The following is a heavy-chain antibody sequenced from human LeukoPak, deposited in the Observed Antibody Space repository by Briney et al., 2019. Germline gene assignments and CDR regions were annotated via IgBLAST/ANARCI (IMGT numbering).Heavy chain of an antibody. CDR1: GFTFSSYA. CDR3: AKSPRLRYCSGGSCSDSRTSKYFQH. V-gene: IGHV3-23*01. J-gene: IGHJ1*01. Sequence: GGSLRLSCAASGFTFSSYAMSWVRQAPGKGLEWVSGMSDSGGSTYYADSVKGRFTISRDNSKNTLFLQMNSLRAEDTAVYYCAKSPRLRYCSGGSCSDSRTSKYFQHWGQGTLVTVFS. D-gene: IGHD2-15*01. CDR2: MSDSGGST.